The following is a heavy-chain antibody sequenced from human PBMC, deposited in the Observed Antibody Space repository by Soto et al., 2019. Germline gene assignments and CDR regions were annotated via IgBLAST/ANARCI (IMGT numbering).Heavy chain of an antibody. CDR1: GFTFSSYL. V-gene: IGHV3-7*01. CDR3: ARSLRGYTPYDAFDI. J-gene: IGHJ3*02. Sequence: PGGPLRLSCAASGFTFSSYLMSWVRQAPGKGLEWVANIKQDGSEKYYVDSVKGRFTISRDNAKNSLYLQMNSLRAEDTAVYYCARSLRGYTPYDAFDIRGQGTMVTVSS. D-gene: IGHD2-2*02. CDR2: IKQDGSEK.